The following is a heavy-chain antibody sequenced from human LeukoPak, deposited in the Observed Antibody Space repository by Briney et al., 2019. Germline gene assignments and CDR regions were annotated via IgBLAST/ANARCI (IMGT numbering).Heavy chain of an antibody. CDR1: GFTFSSYS. CDR3: ARDRGRYSSSWLGFPTPFDY. Sequence: PGGSLRLSCAASGFTFSSYSMNWVRQAPGKGLEWVSYISSSSSTIYYADSVKGRFTISRDNAKNSLYLQMNSLRAEDTAVYYCARDRGRYSSSWLGFPTPFDYWGQGTLVTVSS. V-gene: IGHV3-48*04. D-gene: IGHD6-13*01. CDR2: ISSSSSTI. J-gene: IGHJ4*02.